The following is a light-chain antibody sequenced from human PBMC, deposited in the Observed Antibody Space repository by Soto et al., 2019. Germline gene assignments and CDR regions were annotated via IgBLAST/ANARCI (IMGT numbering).Light chain of an antibody. Sequence: EIVMTQSPATRSLSPGERATLSCRASQSVSSNLAWYQQKPGQAPRLLIYGASTRATGIPARFSGSGSGTEFTLTISSLQSEDFAVYYCQQYNNWPPYTFGQGTKLEIK. CDR3: QQYNNWPPYT. J-gene: IGKJ2*01. CDR1: QSVSSN. V-gene: IGKV3-15*01. CDR2: GAS.